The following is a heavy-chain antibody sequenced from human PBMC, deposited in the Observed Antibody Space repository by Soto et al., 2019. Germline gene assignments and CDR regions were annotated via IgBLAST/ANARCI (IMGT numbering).Heavy chain of an antibody. CDR3: ARDTISGSYCFDY. CDR2: ISSNGGST. V-gene: IGHV3-64*01. D-gene: IGHD1-26*01. CDR1: GFTFSRYV. J-gene: IGHJ4*02. Sequence: EVQLVESGGGLVQPGGSLRLSCAASGFTFSRYVMYWVRQAPGKGLEYVSAISSNGGSTYYANSVKGRFTISRDNSENTLYLQMGSLRAEDMAVYYCARDTISGSYCFDYWGQGTLVTVSS.